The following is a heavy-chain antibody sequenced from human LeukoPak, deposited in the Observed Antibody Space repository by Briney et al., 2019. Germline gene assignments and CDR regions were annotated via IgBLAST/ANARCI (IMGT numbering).Heavy chain of an antibody. CDR2: INPNTSGT. CDR1: GYTFTVYY. J-gene: IGHJ2*01. Sequence: ASVKVSCKASGYTFTVYYMHWVRHAPRQGLEWMGCINPNTSGTNYSHKFQSSVTRTRDKSISTAYMELSRLRSDDTVVYYCARGHQQMKYVDLWGRGTLVSVSS. D-gene: IGHD6-13*01. CDR3: ARGHQQMKYVDL. V-gene: IGHV1-2*01.